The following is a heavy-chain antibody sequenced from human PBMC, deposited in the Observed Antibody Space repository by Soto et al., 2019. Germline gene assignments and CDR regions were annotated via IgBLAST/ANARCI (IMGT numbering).Heavy chain of an antibody. V-gene: IGHV1-8*01. Sequence: GASVKVSCKASGDTFTTYYINWVRQATGRGLECVGWANRNSGNIGYAQRFQGRVTMSRDTAIRTGYMEVSSLRSYCTGVYYCARGRGSGSYYRLDYWGQGTLVTVSS. CDR2: ANRNSGNI. J-gene: IGHJ4*02. D-gene: IGHD3-10*01. CDR3: ARGRGSGSYYRLDY. CDR1: GDTFTTYY.